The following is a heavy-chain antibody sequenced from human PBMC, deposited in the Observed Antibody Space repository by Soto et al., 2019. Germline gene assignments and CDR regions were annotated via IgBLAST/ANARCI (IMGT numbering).Heavy chain of an antibody. D-gene: IGHD5-18*01. CDR2: VYYNGST. J-gene: IGHJ4*02. CDR1: GGSVSGGSYY. Sequence: PSETLSLTCTVSGGSVSGGSYYWTWIRQPPGKGLEWIGYVYYNGSTTYSPSLKSRVTISMDMSSNEFSLKLTSATAADTAVYYCARDIRGYSRAFDYWGQGALVTVS. V-gene: IGHV4-61*01. CDR3: ARDIRGYSRAFDY.